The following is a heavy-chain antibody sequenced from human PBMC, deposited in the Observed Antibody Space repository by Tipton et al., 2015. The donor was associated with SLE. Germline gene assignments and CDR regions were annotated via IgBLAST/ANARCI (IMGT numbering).Heavy chain of an antibody. J-gene: IGHJ4*02. D-gene: IGHD4-17*01. CDR3: ARDYGDYGVGFDY. CDR1: GFTFSSHA. Sequence: VQLVQSGGGVVQPGRSLRLSCAASGFTFSSHAMNWVRQAPGKGLDWISYISTSSTTIYYADSVKGRFTISRDDAKNSLYLQMNSLRDDDTAIYYCARDYGDYGVGFDYWGQGILVTVSS. V-gene: IGHV3-48*02. CDR2: ISTSSTTI.